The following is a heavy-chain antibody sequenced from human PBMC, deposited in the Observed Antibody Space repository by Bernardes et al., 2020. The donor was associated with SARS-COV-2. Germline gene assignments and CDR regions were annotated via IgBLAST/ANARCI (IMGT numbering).Heavy chain of an antibody. V-gene: IGHV3-21*01. CDR2: ISSSSSYI. J-gene: IGHJ6*02. CDR3: ARDSSSSPYYGMDV. CDR1: GFTFSSYS. Sequence: GGSLRLSCAASGFTFSSYSMNWVRQAPGKGLEWVSSISSSSSYIYYADSVKGRFTISRDNAKNSLYLQMNSLRAEDTAVYYCARDSSSSPYYGMDVWGQGTTVTVCS. D-gene: IGHD6-6*01.